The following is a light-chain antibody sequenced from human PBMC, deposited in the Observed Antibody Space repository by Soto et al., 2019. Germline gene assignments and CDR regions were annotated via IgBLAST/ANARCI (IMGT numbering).Light chain of an antibody. CDR2: KAS. J-gene: IGKJ1*01. CDR1: QTISSW. V-gene: IGKV1-5*03. CDR3: QHYKPYKT. Sequence: DIQMTQSPSTLSGSVGDRVTSTCRGSQTISSWLAWYQQKPGKAPKLLIYKASTLKSWVPSRFSGSGSGTEFTLTISSLQPDDFATYYCQHYKPYKTFGQGTKVDIK.